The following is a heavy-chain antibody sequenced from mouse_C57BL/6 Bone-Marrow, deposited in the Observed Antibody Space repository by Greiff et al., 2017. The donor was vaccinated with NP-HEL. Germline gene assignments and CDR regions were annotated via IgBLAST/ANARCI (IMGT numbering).Heavy chain of an antibody. CDR1: GYAFSSSW. D-gene: IGHD2-1*01. CDR2: IYPGDGDT. V-gene: IGHV1-82*01. Sequence: VQLQQSGPELVKPGASVKISCKASGYAFSSSWMNWVKQRPGKGLEWIGRIYPGDGDTNYNGKFKGKATLTADKSSSTAYMQLSSLTSEDSAVYFCARRVYYGNPFAYWGQGTLVTVSA. J-gene: IGHJ3*01. CDR3: ARRVYYGNPFAY.